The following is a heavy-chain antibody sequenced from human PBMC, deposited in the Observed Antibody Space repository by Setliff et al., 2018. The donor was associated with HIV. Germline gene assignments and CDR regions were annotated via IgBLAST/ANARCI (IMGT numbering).Heavy chain of an antibody. CDR1: GASIGSSGDY. CDR3: ARHPDSGFYYSPLLNNWYFDL. CDR2: IAT. V-gene: IGHV4-39*01. D-gene: IGHD3-22*01. Sequence: SETLSLTCTVSGASIGSSGDYWGWIRQPPGKGLEWVGSIATHFKSSLESRVTISLDASKNQISVKFSSVTASDTAVYYCARHPDSGFYYSPLLNNWYFDLWGPGTLVTVSS. J-gene: IGHJ2*01.